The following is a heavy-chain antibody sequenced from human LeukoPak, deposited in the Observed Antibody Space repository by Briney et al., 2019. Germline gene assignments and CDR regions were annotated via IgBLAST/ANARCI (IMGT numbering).Heavy chain of an antibody. Sequence: SETLSLTCTVSGGSVSSGGYYWSWIRQHPGKGLEWIGSIYYSGSTYYNPSLKSRITISLVTSKIQFSLKLSSVTAADTAVYYCARSHPRWGSNGMDVWGQGTTVTVSS. CDR2: IYYSGST. CDR3: ARSHPRWGSNGMDV. V-gene: IGHV4-31*03. D-gene: IGHD3-16*01. J-gene: IGHJ6*02. CDR1: GGSVSSGGYY.